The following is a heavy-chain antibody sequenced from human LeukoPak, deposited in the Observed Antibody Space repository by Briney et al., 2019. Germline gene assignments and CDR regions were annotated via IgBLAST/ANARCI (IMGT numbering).Heavy chain of an antibody. CDR3: AKRAVAIAATSWFDY. V-gene: IGHV3-23*01. CDR2: ISGSGDST. Sequence: PGGSLRLSCAASGFTFSDYAMSWVRQAPGKGLEWASEISGSGDSTFYADSVKGRFTISRDNSKNTLYLPMNSLRAEDTAVYYCAKRAVAIAATSWFDYWGQGTLVTVSS. D-gene: IGHD2-15*01. J-gene: IGHJ4*02. CDR1: GFTFSDYA.